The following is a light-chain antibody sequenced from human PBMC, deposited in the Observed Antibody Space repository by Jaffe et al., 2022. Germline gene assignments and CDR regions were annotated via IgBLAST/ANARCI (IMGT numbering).Light chain of an antibody. Sequence: EIVLTQSPGTLSLSPGERATLSCRASQSVSSNYLAWYQQKPGQAPRLLIYGASSRATGIPDRFSGSGSGTDFTLTISRLEPEDFAVYYCQQYGSSPPYPFGQGTKLEFK. CDR3: QQYGSSPPYP. CDR2: GAS. V-gene: IGKV3-20*01. CDR1: QSVSSNY. J-gene: IGKJ2*01.